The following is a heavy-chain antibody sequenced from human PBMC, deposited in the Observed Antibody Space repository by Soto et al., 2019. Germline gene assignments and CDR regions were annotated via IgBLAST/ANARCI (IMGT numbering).Heavy chain of an antibody. CDR3: AKINNWSPSTLVVYYYGMDV. D-gene: IGHD1-20*01. CDR2: ISGRGGST. Sequence: EVQLLESGGGLVQPGGSLRLSCAASGFTFSSYAMSWVRQAPGKGLEWVSAISGRGGSTYYADSVKGRFTISRDNSKNTLYLQVNSLRAEDTAVYYCAKINNWSPSTLVVYYYGMDVWGQGTTVTVSS. J-gene: IGHJ6*02. CDR1: GFTFSSYA. V-gene: IGHV3-23*01.